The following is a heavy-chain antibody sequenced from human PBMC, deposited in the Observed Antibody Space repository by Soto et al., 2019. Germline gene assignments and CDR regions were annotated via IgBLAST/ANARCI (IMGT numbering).Heavy chain of an antibody. CDR3: ERVMGATRFDY. J-gene: IGHJ4*02. CDR1: GFTFSSYG. V-gene: IGHV3-33*01. CDR2: IWYDGSNK. D-gene: IGHD1-26*01. Sequence: GGSLRLSCAASGFTFSSYGMHWVRQAPGKGLEWVAVIWYDGSNKYYADSVKGRLTISRDNSKNTLYLQMNSLRAEDTAVYYCERVMGATRFDYWGQGTLVTVSS.